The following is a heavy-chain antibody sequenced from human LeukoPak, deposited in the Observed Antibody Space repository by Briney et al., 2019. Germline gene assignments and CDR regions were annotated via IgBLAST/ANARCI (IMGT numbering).Heavy chain of an antibody. D-gene: IGHD6-13*01. CDR1: GGPIRSYY. CDR3: ARVSAAGMEFHYGMDV. CDR2: IHYSEST. V-gene: IGHV4-59*01. Sequence: PSETLSLTCTVSGGPIRSYYWSWMRQPPGKGLEWIGNIHYSESTNFNPSLRSRVAIAVDTSKNQFSLSMRSVTAADTAVYYCARVSAAGMEFHYGMDVWGQGTTVFVSS. J-gene: IGHJ6*02.